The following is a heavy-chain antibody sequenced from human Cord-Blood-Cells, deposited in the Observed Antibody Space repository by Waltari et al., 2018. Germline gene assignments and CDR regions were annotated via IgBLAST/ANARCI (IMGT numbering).Heavy chain of an antibody. CDR2: INPNSGGT. V-gene: IGHV1-2*04. D-gene: IGHD6-13*01. CDR1: GYTFTGYY. Sequence: QVQLVQSGAEVKKPGASVKVSCKASGYTFTGYYMHWVRQAPGQGLAWMGGINPNSGGTNYAQKFQGWVTMTRDTSISTAYMELSRLRSDDTAVYYCARDQGGEYSSSHFDYWGQGTLVTVSS. CDR3: ARDQGGEYSSSHFDY. J-gene: IGHJ4*02.